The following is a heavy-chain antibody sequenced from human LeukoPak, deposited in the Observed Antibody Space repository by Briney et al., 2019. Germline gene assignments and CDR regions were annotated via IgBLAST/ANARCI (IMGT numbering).Heavy chain of an antibody. J-gene: IGHJ4*02. CDR2: SNHSGST. Sequence: PSETLSLTCAVYDGSFSGYYWSLIRQPPGKGLEWIEESNHSGSTNYNPSLKSRVTISVDTSKNQFSLKLSSVTAADTAVYYCARGGRQLSDTYYFDYWGQGTLVTVSS. CDR1: DGSFSGYY. CDR3: ARGGRQLSDTYYFDY. D-gene: IGHD6-6*01. V-gene: IGHV4-34*01.